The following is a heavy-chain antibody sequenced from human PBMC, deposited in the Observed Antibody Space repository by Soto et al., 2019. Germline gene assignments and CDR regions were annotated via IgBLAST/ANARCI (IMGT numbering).Heavy chain of an antibody. CDR2: ISSSSSYI. J-gene: IGHJ2*01. Sequence: EVQLVESGGGLVKPGGSLRLSCAASGFTFSSYSMNWVRQAPGKGLEWVSSISSSSSYIYYADSVKGRFTISRDNAHNSLDLQVTSLRAEGTAVYYCATLLRDNSGVLNWSFDLWDRGTQVTVTS. CDR1: GFTFSSYS. CDR3: ATLLRDNSGVLNWSFDL. D-gene: IGHD6-19*01. V-gene: IGHV3-21*01.